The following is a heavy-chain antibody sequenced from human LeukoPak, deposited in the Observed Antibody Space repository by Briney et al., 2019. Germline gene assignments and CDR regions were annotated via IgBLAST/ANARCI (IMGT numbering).Heavy chain of an antibody. CDR3: ARGVVYYHFDY. V-gene: IGHV1-2*02. J-gene: IGHJ4*02. Sequence: VASVKVSCKASGYILSDYYIHWVRQAPGQGLEWMGWTNPSNGDTNYAQKFQGRVSMTRDTSTAYMELSGLRSGDTAVYYCARGVVYYHFDYWGQGTLVAVSS. CDR1: GYILSDYY. D-gene: IGHD3-10*01. CDR2: TNPSNGDT.